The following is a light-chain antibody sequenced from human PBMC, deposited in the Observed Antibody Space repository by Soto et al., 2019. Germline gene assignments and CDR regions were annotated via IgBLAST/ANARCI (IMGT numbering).Light chain of an antibody. Sequence: DIQMTQSPSTLSSSVGYRVTITFRASQSISSWLAWYQQKPGKAPKLLIFDASSLESGVPSRFSRRGSGTEFTLTISSLQPDDFATYYCQQYNSYWTFGQGTKVDI. CDR1: QSISSW. CDR2: DAS. CDR3: QQYNSYWT. J-gene: IGKJ1*01. V-gene: IGKV1-5*01.